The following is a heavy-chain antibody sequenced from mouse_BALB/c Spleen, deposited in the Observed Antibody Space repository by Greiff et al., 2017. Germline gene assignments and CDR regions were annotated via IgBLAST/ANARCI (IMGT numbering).Heavy chain of an antibody. Sequence: EVKLVESGGGLVQPGGSRKLSCAASGFTFSSFGMHWVRQAPEKGLEWVAYISSGSSTIYYADTVKGRFTISRDNPKNTLFLQMTSLRSEDTAMYYCARDLLQYFDYWGQGTTLTVSS. J-gene: IGHJ2*01. CDR2: ISSGSSTI. CDR1: GFTFSSFG. D-gene: IGHD1-1*01. CDR3: ARDLLQYFDY. V-gene: IGHV5-17*02.